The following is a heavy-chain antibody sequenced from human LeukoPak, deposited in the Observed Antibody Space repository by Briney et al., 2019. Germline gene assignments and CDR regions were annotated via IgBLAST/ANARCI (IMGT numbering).Heavy chain of an antibody. CDR1: GFTFKTHD. J-gene: IGHJ6*02. D-gene: IGHD3-10*01. Sequence: QPGGSLRLSCVVSGFTFKTHDMTWVRQAPGKGLEWVSTISGSGDTTYYADSVKGGFTISRDNSKNTLFLQMNSLRAQDTAIYYCAKASYYLGYYYGMDVWGQGTTVTVSS. CDR2: ISGSGDTT. CDR3: AKASYYLGYYYGMDV. V-gene: IGHV3-23*01.